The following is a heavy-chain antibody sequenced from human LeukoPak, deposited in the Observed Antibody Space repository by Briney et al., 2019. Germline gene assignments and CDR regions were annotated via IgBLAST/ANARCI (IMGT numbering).Heavy chain of an antibody. Sequence: GGSLRLSCAASGFTFSSYSMNWVRQAPGKGLEGVASIGSSGRYIYHADSVRGRFTISTDNAKNSLYLQMDSLRVGDTAIYYCTRGLQYSGTDAFEIWGQGTMVSVSS. D-gene: IGHD4-11*01. CDR1: GFTFSSYS. V-gene: IGHV3-21*01. CDR2: IGSSGRYI. J-gene: IGHJ3*02. CDR3: TRGLQYSGTDAFEI.